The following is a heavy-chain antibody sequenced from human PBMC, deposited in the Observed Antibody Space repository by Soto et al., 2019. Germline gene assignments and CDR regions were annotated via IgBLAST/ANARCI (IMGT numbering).Heavy chain of an antibody. V-gene: IGHV3-30*18. Sequence: QVQLVESGGGVVQPGRSLRLSCAASGFTFSSYGMHWVRQAPGKGLEWVAVISYDGHNKYYADSVKGRVTISRDNSKNTLYLQMSRLRAEDTAVYYCAKTDRKLPLWFTIGDVWGQGTTVTVSS. J-gene: IGHJ6*02. CDR2: ISYDGHNK. CDR1: GFTFSSYG. CDR3: AKTDRKLPLWFTIGDV. D-gene: IGHD3-10*01.